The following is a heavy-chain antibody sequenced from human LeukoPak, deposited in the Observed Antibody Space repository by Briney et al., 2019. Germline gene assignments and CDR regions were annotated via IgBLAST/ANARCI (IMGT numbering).Heavy chain of an antibody. Sequence: ASVKVSCKASGYILSSYNMHWVRQAPGQGLEWMGWISAYNGNTKYPQKLQGRVTMTTDTSTSTAYMELRSLRSDDTAVYYCARGPIIDIVIVPAADDYYYMDVWGKGTTVTVSS. V-gene: IGHV1-18*04. CDR2: ISAYNGNT. CDR3: ARGPIIDIVIVPAADDYYYMDV. CDR1: GYILSSYN. J-gene: IGHJ6*03. D-gene: IGHD2-2*01.